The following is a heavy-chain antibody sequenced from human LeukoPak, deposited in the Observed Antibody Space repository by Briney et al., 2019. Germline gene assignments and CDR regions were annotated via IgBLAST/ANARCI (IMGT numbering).Heavy chain of an antibody. Sequence: PSETLSLTCTVSGGSISSSSYYWGWIRQPPGKGLEWIGSIYYSGSTYYNPSLKSRVTISVDTSKNQFSLKLSSVTAADTAVYYCARDRRRYYYDSSGYFPFDYWGQGTLVTVSS. V-gene: IGHV4-39*07. CDR3: ARDRRRYYYDSSGYFPFDY. CDR2: IYYSGST. CDR1: GGSISSSSYY. D-gene: IGHD3-22*01. J-gene: IGHJ4*02.